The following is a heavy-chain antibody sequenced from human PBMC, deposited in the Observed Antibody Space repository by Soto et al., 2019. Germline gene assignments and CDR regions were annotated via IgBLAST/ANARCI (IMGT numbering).Heavy chain of an antibody. Sequence: ASVKVSCKASGYTFTSYGISWVRQAPGQGXEWMGWISAYNGNTNYAQKLQGRVTMTTDTSTSTAYMELRSLRSDDTAVYYCARESVWLRDYYGSSCCIGTPGYFDYWGQGTLVTVSS. J-gene: IGHJ4*02. D-gene: IGHD3-22*01. CDR1: GYTFTSYG. V-gene: IGHV1-18*01. CDR2: ISAYNGNT. CDR3: ARESVWLRDYYGSSCCIGTPGYFDY.